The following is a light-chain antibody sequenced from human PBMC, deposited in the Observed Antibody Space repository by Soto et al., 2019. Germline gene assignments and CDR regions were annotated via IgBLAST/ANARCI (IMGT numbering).Light chain of an antibody. CDR3: QQSYSTPRT. V-gene: IGKV1-39*01. CDR2: AAS. CDR1: QSISSY. J-gene: IGKJ1*01. Sequence: DIQMTQSPSSMSASVGDRVTITCRASQSISSYLNWYQQKPGKAPKLLIYAASSLHSGVPSRFSGSGSRTDFTRTSSSLQPEDFATYYWQQSYSTPRTFGQGTKVEIK.